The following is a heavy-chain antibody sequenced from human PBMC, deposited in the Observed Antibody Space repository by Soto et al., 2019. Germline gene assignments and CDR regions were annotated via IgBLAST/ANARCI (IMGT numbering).Heavy chain of an antibody. CDR2: TRNKANSYTT. CDR1: RLTVSDHY. Sequence: QLVESGGGLVQPGGSLRLSCAASRLTVSDHYMDWVRQAPGKGLEWVGRTRNKANSYTTEYAASVEGRFTISRDDSNILLYLQMNSLKTEDTAVYFCARDSGSPYSAFDIWGQGTMVTVSS. CDR3: ARDSGSPYSAFDI. D-gene: IGHD1-26*01. V-gene: IGHV3-72*01. J-gene: IGHJ3*02.